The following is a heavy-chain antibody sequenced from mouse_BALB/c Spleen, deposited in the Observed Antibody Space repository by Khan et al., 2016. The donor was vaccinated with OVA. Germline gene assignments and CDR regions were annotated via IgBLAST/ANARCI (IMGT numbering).Heavy chain of an antibody. J-gene: IGHJ4*01. Sequence: VQLQQSGAEFVKPGASVRLSCTASGFNIKNTYIHWVKQRPEQGLEWIGRIDPANGNTKYDPKFQGKATLTADTSSNTAYLQLSSLTSEDTAVYYCTHSLLLYAMDYWGQGTSVTVSS. CDR2: IDPANGNT. CDR1: GFNIKNTY. D-gene: IGHD1-2*01. CDR3: THSLLLYAMDY. V-gene: IGHV14-3*02.